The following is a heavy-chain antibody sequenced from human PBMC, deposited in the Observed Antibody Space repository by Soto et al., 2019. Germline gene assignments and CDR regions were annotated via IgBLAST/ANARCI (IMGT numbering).Heavy chain of an antibody. J-gene: IGHJ5*02. CDR3: ARTPTRGASAWLDP. CDR2: IHLSGRV. Sequence: QVQLQQWGSGLLKPSETLSLTCAIYGGSFSDYYWHWIRQSPGKGLEWIGEIHLSGRVNFTPSLKSRTSLSMDTSRNQVFLTLRSVTAADTAVYFCARTPTRGASAWLDPWGRGHLVTVSS. V-gene: IGHV4-34*01. CDR1: GGSFSDYY. D-gene: IGHD1-26*01.